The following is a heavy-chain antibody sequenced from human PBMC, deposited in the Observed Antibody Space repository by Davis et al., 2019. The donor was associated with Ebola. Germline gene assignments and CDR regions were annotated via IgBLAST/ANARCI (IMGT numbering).Heavy chain of an antibody. D-gene: IGHD2-2*01. CDR3: ASEYQPLRGYYYMDV. Sequence: GESLKISCAASGFTFSSYAMHWVRQAPGKGLEWVAVISYDGSNKYYADSVKGRFTISRDNSKNTLYLQMNSLRAEDTAVYYCASEYQPLRGYYYMDVWGKGTTVTVSS. CDR1: GFTFSSYA. V-gene: IGHV3-30-3*01. J-gene: IGHJ6*03. CDR2: ISYDGSNK.